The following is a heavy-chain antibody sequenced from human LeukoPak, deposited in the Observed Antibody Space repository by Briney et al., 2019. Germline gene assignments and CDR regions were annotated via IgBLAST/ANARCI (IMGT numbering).Heavy chain of an antibody. Sequence: ASVKVSCKASGYTFTGYGISWVRQAPGQGLEWMGWISAYNGNTNYAQKFQGRVTITGDASASTAYMELSSLRSEDTAVFYCARTGSSRWHGDHYYFDCWGQGTLVTVSS. CDR2: ISAYNGNT. V-gene: IGHV1-18*01. D-gene: IGHD6-13*01. J-gene: IGHJ4*02. CDR3: ARTGSSRWHGDHYYFDC. CDR1: GYTFTGYG.